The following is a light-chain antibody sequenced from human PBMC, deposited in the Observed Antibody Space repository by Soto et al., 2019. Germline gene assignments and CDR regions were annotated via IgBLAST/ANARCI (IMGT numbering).Light chain of an antibody. CDR2: GAS. V-gene: IGKV3-20*01. CDR1: QSVSSNY. Sequence: EIVLTQSPGTLSLSPGERATLSCRASQSVSSNYLAWYQQKPGQAPKLLIYGASSRATGIPDRFSGSGSGTDFILTISRLEPEDFAMYYCQQTGKSFPLTFGGGNKREI. CDR3: QQTGKSFPLT. J-gene: IGKJ4*01.